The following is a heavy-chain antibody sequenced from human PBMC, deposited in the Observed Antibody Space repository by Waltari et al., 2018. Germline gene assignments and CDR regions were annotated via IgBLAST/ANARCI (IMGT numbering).Heavy chain of an antibody. D-gene: IGHD2-2*01. Sequence: QVQLVQSGAEVKKPGSSVKVSCKASGGTFSSYAISWVRQAPGQGLEGMGGIIPILGIANYAQKFQGRVTITADESTSTAYMELSSLRSEDTAVYYCAREPPPPDIVVVPAAKDQGNWFDPWGQGTLVTVSS. V-gene: IGHV1-69*04. J-gene: IGHJ5*02. CDR1: GGTFSSYA. CDR2: IIPILGIA. CDR3: AREPPPPDIVVVPAAKDQGNWFDP.